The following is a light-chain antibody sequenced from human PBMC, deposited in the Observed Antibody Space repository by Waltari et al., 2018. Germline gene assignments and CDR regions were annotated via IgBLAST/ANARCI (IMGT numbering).Light chain of an antibody. CDR3: QAWGTGIV. CDR1: SGHTNYA. V-gene: IGLV4-69*01. Sequence: QLVLTQSPSASASLGASVKFTCTLSSGHTNYAVAWHQQLPGKGPRFLMKINSAGSHNKGDGSPGRVSGSSSGAGGVLTISSLQSEDEADYYCQAWGTGIVFGGGTKLTVL. J-gene: IGLJ3*02. CDR2: INSAGSH.